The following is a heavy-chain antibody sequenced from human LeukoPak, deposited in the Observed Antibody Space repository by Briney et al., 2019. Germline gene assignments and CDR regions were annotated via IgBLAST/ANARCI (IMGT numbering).Heavy chain of an antibody. CDR2: ISWNSGNI. CDR1: GFTFSSYA. D-gene: IGHD5-12*01. J-gene: IGHJ1*01. V-gene: IGHV3-9*01. Sequence: HPGGSLRLSCAASGFTFSSYAMSWVRQAPGKGLEWVSGISWNSGNIGYADSVKGRFTISRDNAKNSLYLQMNSLRAEDTALYYCAKDKAMIVQGYFQHWGQGTLVTVSS. CDR3: AKDKAMIVQGYFQH.